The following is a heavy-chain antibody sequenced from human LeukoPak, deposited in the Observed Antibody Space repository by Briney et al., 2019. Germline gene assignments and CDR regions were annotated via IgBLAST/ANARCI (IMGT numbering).Heavy chain of an antibody. V-gene: IGHV3-7*01. CDR3: ARDRGIWGYYFDY. D-gene: IGHD3-10*01. J-gene: IGHJ4*02. Sequence: HPGGSLRLSCAASGFTFSSYWMSWARQAPGKGLEWVANIKQDGSEKYYVDSVKGRFTISRDNAKNSLYLQMNSLRAEDTAVYYCARDRGIWGYYFDYWGQGTLVTVSS. CDR2: IKQDGSEK. CDR1: GFTFSSYW.